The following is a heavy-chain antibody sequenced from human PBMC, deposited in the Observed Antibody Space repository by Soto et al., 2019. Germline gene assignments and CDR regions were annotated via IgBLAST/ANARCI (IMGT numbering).Heavy chain of an antibody. Sequence: ASVKVSCKVSGYTLTELSMHWVRQAPGKGLEWMGGFDPEDGETIYAQKFQGGVTMTEDTSTDTAYMELSSLRSEDTAVYYCAKRSGYYRDYYGMDVWGQGTTVTVSS. CDR1: GYTLTELS. D-gene: IGHD3-3*01. CDR3: AKRSGYYRDYYGMDV. CDR2: FDPEDGET. J-gene: IGHJ6*02. V-gene: IGHV1-24*01.